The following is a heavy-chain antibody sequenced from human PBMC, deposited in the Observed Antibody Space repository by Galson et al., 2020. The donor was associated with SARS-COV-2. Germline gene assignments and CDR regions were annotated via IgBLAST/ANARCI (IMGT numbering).Heavy chain of an antibody. D-gene: IGHD2-8*01. CDR2: INPSGGST. CDR1: GYTFTSYY. V-gene: IGHV1-46*01. J-gene: IGHJ4*02. Sequence: GESLKISCKASGYTFTSYYMHWVRQAPGQGLEWIGIINPSGGSTSYAQKFQGRVTMTRDTSTSTVYMELSSLRSEDTAVYYCARDRGEFVLMVYAIGGCDYWGQGTLVTVSS. CDR3: ARDRGEFVLMVYAIGGCDY.